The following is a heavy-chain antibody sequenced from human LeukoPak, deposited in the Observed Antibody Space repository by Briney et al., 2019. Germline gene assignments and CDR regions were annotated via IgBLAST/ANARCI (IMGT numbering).Heavy chain of an antibody. CDR2: IFHSGST. CDR1: SGSISTYY. V-gene: IGHV4-59*08. J-gene: IGHJ6*02. Sequence: SETLSLTCTVSSGSISTYYWSWIRQSPGKGLEWMGYIFHSGSTTYNPSLSSRLTISVDTSKNQFSLELRSVAAADTAVYYCARQGTSGSYLTGLDVWGQGTTVTVSS. D-gene: IGHD3-22*01. CDR3: ARQGTSGSYLTGLDV.